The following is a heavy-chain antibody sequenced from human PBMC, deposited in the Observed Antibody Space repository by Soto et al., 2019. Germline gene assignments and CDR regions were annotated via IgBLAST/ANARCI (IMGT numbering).Heavy chain of an antibody. D-gene: IGHD3-22*01. J-gene: IGHJ5*02. CDR3: ARDHSSGWVNWFDP. CDR1: GVSISSYD. V-gene: IGHV4-59*01. Sequence: SDTLSLTCTVSGVSISSYDWSWIRQAPGKKLEWIGYIYSSGTTNYNPSLKSRVTMSRDTSKNQFSLKLSSVTTADTAVYYCARDHSSGWVNWFDPWGQGTLVT. CDR2: IYSSGTT.